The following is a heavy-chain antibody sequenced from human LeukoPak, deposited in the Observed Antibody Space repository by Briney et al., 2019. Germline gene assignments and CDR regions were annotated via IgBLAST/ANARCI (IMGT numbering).Heavy chain of an antibody. CDR3: ATETTGDPDGLN. J-gene: IGHJ4*02. D-gene: IGHD2-8*02. CDR1: GCTLTELS. CDR2: FDPEDGET. V-gene: IGHV1-24*01. Sequence: ASVKVSCKVSGCTLTELSMHWVRQAPGKGLEWMGGFDPEDGETIYAQKFQGRVTMTEDTSTDTAYMELSSLRSEDTAVYYCATETTGDPDGLNWGQGTLVTVSS.